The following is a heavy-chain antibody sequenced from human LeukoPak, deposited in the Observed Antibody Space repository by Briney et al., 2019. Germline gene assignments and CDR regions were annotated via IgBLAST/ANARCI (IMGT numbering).Heavy chain of an antibody. CDR1: GFIFSHYG. Sequence: GGSLRLSCAASGFIFSHYGMHWVRQAPGKGLEWVAVIWSDGSNRFYAGSVKGRFTISRDNSQNTVFLQMNSLRAEDTAMYYFVSIAQRGFDHSNSLEYWGQGTLVTVSS. V-gene: IGHV3-33*01. D-gene: IGHD4-11*01. J-gene: IGHJ4*02. CDR2: IWSDGSNR. CDR3: VSIAQRGFDHSNSLEY.